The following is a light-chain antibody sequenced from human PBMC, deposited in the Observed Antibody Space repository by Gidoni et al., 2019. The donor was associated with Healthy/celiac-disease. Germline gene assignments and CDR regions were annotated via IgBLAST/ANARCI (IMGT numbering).Light chain of an antibody. V-gene: IGKV3-20*01. J-gene: IGKJ5*01. CDR1: QSVSSSY. Sequence: DIVLTQSPGTLSLSPGERATLSCRASQSVSSSYLAWYQQKPGQAPRLLIYGASSRATGIPDRFSGSGSGTDVTLTISRLEPEDFAVYYCQQFRGITFGQGTRLEIK. CDR2: GAS. CDR3: QQFRGIT.